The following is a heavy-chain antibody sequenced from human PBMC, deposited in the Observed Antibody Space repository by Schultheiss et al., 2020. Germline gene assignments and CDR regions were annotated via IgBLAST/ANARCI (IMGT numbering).Heavy chain of an antibody. CDR3: AKVWGNYDFWSGYYTRAFDI. Sequence: GGSLRLSCAASGFTFGDYAMHWVRQAPGKGLEWVSGISWNSGSIGYADSVKGRFTISRDNAKNSLYLQMNSLRAEDTALYYCAKVWGNYDFWSGYYTRAFDIWGQGTMVTVSS. CDR2: ISWNSGSI. D-gene: IGHD3-3*01. J-gene: IGHJ3*02. V-gene: IGHV3-9*01. CDR1: GFTFGDYA.